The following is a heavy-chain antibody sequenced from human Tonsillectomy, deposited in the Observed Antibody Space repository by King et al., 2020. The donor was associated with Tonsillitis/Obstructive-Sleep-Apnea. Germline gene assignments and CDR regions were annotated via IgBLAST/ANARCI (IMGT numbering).Heavy chain of an antibody. J-gene: IGHJ4*02. Sequence: VQLVESGGGLVQPGGSLRLSCAASGVTFSSYAMSWVRQAQGKGREWGSSIRGSGVSTYYADSVKGRFTLSRDNSKNTMYLHMKSLRAEDTALYYCAKDPEGVLRFLEWLMNYFDYWGQGTLVTVSS. CDR1: GVTFSSYA. CDR2: IRGSGVST. CDR3: AKDPEGVLRFLEWLMNYFDY. V-gene: IGHV3-23*04. D-gene: IGHD3-3*01.